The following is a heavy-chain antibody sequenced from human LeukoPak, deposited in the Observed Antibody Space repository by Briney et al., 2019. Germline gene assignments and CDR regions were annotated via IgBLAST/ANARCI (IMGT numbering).Heavy chain of an antibody. V-gene: IGHV1-8*01. D-gene: IGHD3-10*01. CDR2: VSPNSGNT. Sequence: GASVTVSCMASGYTLTSFDINWVRQAPGQGLEWMGWVSPNSGNTGYAEKFQGRITMARDTSISTAYMELSSLRSEDTAVYYCARSRSMIRGVSFYYGMDVWGQGTTVTVSS. CDR1: GYTLTSFD. CDR3: ARSRSMIRGVSFYYGMDV. J-gene: IGHJ6*02.